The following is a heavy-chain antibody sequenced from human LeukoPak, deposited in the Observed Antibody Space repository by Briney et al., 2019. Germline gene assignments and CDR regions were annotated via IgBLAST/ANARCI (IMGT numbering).Heavy chain of an antibody. V-gene: IGHV3-30*02. CDR1: GFTFNSYC. CDR2: IRYEGSDK. CDR3: AKGSYYCSSSSCPQYYYYMDV. Sequence: GGSLRLSCAAAGFTFNSYCMDWVRQAPGKGLGWGAFIRYEGSDKNYGDSVKGRLTISRDNSKNTLYLQMSSLRAEDTAVYYCAKGSYYCSSSSCPQYYYYMDVWGKGTTVTVSS. D-gene: IGHD2-2*01. J-gene: IGHJ6*03.